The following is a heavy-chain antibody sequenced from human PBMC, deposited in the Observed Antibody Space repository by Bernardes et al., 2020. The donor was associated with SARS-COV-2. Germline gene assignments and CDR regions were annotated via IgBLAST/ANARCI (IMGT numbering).Heavy chain of an antibody. D-gene: IGHD2-8*01. J-gene: IGHJ4*02. CDR2: ISAYNGNT. CDR3: ARDSGVLMVYATTFDY. CDR1: GYTFTSYG. V-gene: IGHV1-18*01. Sequence: ASVKVSCKASGYTFTSYGISWVRQDPGQGLEWMGWISAYNGNTNYAQKLQCRVTMTTDTSTSTAYMELRSLTSDDTAMYYCARDSGVLMVYATTFDYWGQGTLVTVSS.